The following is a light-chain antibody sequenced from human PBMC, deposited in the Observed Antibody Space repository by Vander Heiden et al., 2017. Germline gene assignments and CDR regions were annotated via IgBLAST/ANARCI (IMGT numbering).Light chain of an antibody. J-gene: IGKJ1*01. Sequence: EIVMTQSPATLSVSPGERATLSCRASQSVSSNLACYQQKPGQAPRLLIYGASTRANGIKARFRGSGDGTEVTLTISSRQSEDFVVYYCQQENNGHPVWTFGQGTKVEIK. CDR2: GAS. V-gene: IGKV3-15*01. CDR1: QSVSSN. CDR3: QQENNGHPVWT.